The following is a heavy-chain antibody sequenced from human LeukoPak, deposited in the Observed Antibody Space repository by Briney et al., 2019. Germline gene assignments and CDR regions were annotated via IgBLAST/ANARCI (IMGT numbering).Heavy chain of an antibody. Sequence: PGGSLRLSCAASGFTFSNYWMSWVRQAPGKGPEWMGNIKEDGSETYYVDSVKGRFTISRDNAQNSLYLHMHSLRDEDTAVYYCARDPYVSNFDYWGQGTLVTVSS. CDR1: GFTFSNYW. J-gene: IGHJ4*02. V-gene: IGHV3-7*03. CDR2: IKEDGSET. CDR3: ARDPYVSNFDY. D-gene: IGHD3-10*02.